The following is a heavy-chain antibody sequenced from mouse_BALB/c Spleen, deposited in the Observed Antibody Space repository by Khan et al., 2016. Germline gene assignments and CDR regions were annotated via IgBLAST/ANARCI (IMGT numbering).Heavy chain of an antibody. V-gene: IGHV2-6-7*01. CDR3: ASYYVYDGVLAY. J-gene: IGHJ3*01. D-gene: IGHD2-2*01. Sequence: QVQLQESGPGLVAPSQSLSITCTVSGFSVTGFPVNWVRQPPGKGLEWLGVIWGDGSTAYDSALKSRLSISKADSTCHVFFKMNSLQTDDTARVDCASYYVYDGVLAYWGQGTLVTVSA. CDR2: IWGDGST. CDR1: GFSVTGFP.